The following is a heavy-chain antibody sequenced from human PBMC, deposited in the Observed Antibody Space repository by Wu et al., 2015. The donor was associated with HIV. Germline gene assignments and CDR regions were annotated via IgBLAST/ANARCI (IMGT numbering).Heavy chain of an antibody. CDR2: INDDTGDT. V-gene: IGHV1-2*02. CDR3: TKDYGIVGSTLPEYFQH. D-gene: IGHD1-26*01. CDR1: GYTFTGYY. Sequence: QVQLVQSGAEVKKPGASVKVSCKASGYTFTGYYMHWVRQAPGQGLEWMGWINDDTGDTKYAQRFQGRVTMTRDTSVSTVYLELTRLKFDDTAIYYCTKDYGIVGSTLPEYFQHWGQGTLVTVSS. J-gene: IGHJ1*01.